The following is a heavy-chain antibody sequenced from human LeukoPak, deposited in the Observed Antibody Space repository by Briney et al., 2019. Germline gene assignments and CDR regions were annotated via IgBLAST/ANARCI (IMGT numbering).Heavy chain of an antibody. J-gene: IGHJ4*02. Sequence: LGESLKISCKGSGNSFTNNWIGWVRQMPGKGLEWMGIIYPGDSDTRYSPSFQGQVTISADKSINTAYLQWRSLKASDTAIYYCARRPYYYARSGYYKRGLDFEYWGQGTQVTVSS. CDR2: IYPGDSDT. CDR1: GNSFTNNW. CDR3: ARRPYYYARSGYYKRGLDFEY. V-gene: IGHV5-51*01. D-gene: IGHD3-22*01.